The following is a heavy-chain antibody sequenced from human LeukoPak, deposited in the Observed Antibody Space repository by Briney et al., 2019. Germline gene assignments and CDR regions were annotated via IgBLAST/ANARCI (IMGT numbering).Heavy chain of an antibody. J-gene: IGHJ4*02. Sequence: GESLKISCKGSGYSFTSYWIGWVRQMPGKGLEWMGIIYPGDSDTRYSPSFQGQVTISADKSISTACLQWSSLKASDTAMYYCARPRVGSSWYQQYYFDYWGQGTLVTVSS. CDR2: IYPGDSDT. V-gene: IGHV5-51*01. D-gene: IGHD6-13*01. CDR1: GYSFTSYW. CDR3: ARPRVGSSWYQQYYFDY.